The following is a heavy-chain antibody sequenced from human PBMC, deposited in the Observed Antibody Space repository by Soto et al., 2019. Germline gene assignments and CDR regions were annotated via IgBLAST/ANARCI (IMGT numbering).Heavy chain of an antibody. CDR2: IYYSGST. CDR1: GGSISSGGYY. Sequence: QVQLQESGPGLVKPSQTLSLTCTVSGGSISSGGYYWSWIRQHPGKGLEWTGYIYYSGSTYYNPSLKSRVTISVDTSKNPFSLKLSSVTAADTAVYYCARGHYSSGYAFDIWGQGTMVTVSS. V-gene: IGHV4-31*03. D-gene: IGHD3-22*01. J-gene: IGHJ3*02. CDR3: ARGHYSSGYAFDI.